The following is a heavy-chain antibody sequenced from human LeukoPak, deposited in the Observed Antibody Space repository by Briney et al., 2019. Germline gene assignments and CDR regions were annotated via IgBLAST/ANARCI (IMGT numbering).Heavy chain of an antibody. J-gene: IGHJ4*02. D-gene: IGHD3-22*01. CDR2: INHSGST. Sequence: KSSETLSLTCAVYGGSFSGYYWSWIRQPPGKGLEWIGEINHSGSTNYNPSLKSRVTISVDTSKNQFSLKLSSVTAADTAMYYCARVGGYYYRKVFDYWGQGTLVTVSS. CDR1: GGSFSGYY. V-gene: IGHV4-34*01. CDR3: ARVGGYYYRKVFDY.